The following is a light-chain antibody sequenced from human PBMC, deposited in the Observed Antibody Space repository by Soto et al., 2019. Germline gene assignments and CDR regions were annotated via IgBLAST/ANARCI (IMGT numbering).Light chain of an antibody. Sequence: ELVLTQSPGTVSLSPGERATISCRASQSVRNSYLAWYQQKPGQAPRLLIYGASSRATGIPDTFSGSGSGTDFTLTISRLEPEDFAVYYCQQYGSSPQTFGQGTKVDIK. J-gene: IGKJ2*01. CDR2: GAS. V-gene: IGKV3-20*01. CDR3: QQYGSSPQT. CDR1: QSVRNSY.